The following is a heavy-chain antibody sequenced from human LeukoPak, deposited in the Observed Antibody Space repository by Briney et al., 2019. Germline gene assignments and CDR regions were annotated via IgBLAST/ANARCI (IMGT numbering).Heavy chain of an antibody. J-gene: IGHJ6*03. CDR2: ISYDGSNK. V-gene: IGHV3-30*04. Sequence: SGGSLRLSCAASGFTFSSYAMHWVRQAPGKGLEWVAVISYDGSNKYYADSVKGRFTISRDNSKNTLYLQMNSLRAEDTAVYYCARDSSLGSPNNYYYYYMDVWGKGTTVTVPS. CDR3: ARDSSLGSPNNYYYYYMDV. CDR1: GFTFSSYA. D-gene: IGHD5/OR15-5a*01.